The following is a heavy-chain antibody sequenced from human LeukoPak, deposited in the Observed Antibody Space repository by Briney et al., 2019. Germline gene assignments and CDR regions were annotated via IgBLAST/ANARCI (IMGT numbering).Heavy chain of an antibody. D-gene: IGHD4-17*01. CDR1: GFTFTNYA. Sequence: PGASLRLSCAASGFTFTNYAMSWVRQAPGKRLEWVSTISGSGSSAYYADSVKGRFIISRDNSENTLYLQMNSLRVEDTAVYYCAKGREPYGDSRFDYWGQGTLVTVSS. CDR2: ISGSGSSA. V-gene: IGHV3-23*01. CDR3: AKGREPYGDSRFDY. J-gene: IGHJ4*02.